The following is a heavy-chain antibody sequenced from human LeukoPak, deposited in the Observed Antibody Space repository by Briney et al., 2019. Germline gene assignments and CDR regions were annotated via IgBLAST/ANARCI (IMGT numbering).Heavy chain of an antibody. CDR3: ASYGDYGAWFDS. V-gene: IGHV4-4*07. CDR1: GGSISSYY. J-gene: IGHJ5*01. D-gene: IGHD4-17*01. Sequence: SETLSLTCTVSGGSISSYYWSWIRQPAGKGLEWIGRIYSSGSTNYNPSLKSRVTLSVDTSKNQFSLKLSSVTAADTAVYYCASYGDYGAWFDSWGQGTLVTVSS. CDR2: IYSSGST.